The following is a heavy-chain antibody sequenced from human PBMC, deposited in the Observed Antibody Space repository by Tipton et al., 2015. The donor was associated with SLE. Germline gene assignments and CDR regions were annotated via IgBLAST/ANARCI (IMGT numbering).Heavy chain of an antibody. D-gene: IGHD3-10*01. V-gene: IGHV4-59*01. CDR1: GGSFSGYY. CDR2: IYYSGST. J-gene: IGHJ3*02. Sequence: TLSLTCTVYGGSFSGYYWSWIRQPPGKGLEWIGYIYYSGSTNYNPSLKSRVTISVDTSKNQFSLKLSSVTAADTAVYYCARVGRLTMVQEAFDIWGQGTMVTVSS. CDR3: ARVGRLTMVQEAFDI.